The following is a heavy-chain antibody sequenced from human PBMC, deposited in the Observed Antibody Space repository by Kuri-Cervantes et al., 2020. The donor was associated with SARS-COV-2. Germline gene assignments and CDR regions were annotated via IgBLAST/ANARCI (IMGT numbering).Heavy chain of an antibody. CDR2: VSWNGSRT. J-gene: IGHJ4*02. V-gene: IGHV3-19*01. D-gene: IGHD6-13*01. Sequence: GSSLKISCAASGFTFSNSDMNWVRQAPGKGLEWVSGVSWNGSRTHYADSVKGRFIISRDNSRNFLYQQMNSLRPEDMAVYYCVRHKAAAGIVAPDWGQGTLVTVSS. CDR1: GFTFSNSD. CDR3: VRHKAAAGIVAPD.